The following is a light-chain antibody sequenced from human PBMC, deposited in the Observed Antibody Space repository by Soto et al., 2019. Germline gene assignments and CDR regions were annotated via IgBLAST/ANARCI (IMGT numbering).Light chain of an antibody. CDR3: KSYAGSNTYV. Sequence: VLTHPPSASGSPGQSVTISCTGTKSDIGVYDFVSWYQHHPGKAPRLIIYEVVQRPSGVPDRFSGSKSGNTASLTVSGLQAADEADYFCKSYAGSNTYVFGSGTKVTVL. V-gene: IGLV2-8*01. CDR1: KSDIGVYDF. J-gene: IGLJ1*01. CDR2: EVV.